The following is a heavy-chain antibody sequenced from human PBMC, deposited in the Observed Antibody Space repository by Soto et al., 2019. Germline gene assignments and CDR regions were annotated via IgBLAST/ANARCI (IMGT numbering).Heavy chain of an antibody. CDR1: GYTFTGYY. J-gene: IGHJ6*02. V-gene: IGHV1-2*04. Sequence: QVQLVQSGAEVKKPGASVKVSCKASGYTFTGYYMHWVRQAPGQGLEWMGWINPNSGGTNYAQKFQGWVTMTRDTPISTAYMELSRLGSDDTAVYYCARDLVVTADYYYYGMDVWGQGTTVTVSS. D-gene: IGHD3-22*01. CDR2: INPNSGGT. CDR3: ARDLVVTADYYYYGMDV.